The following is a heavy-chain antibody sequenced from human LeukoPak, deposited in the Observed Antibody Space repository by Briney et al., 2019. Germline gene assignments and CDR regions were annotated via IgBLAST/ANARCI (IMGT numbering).Heavy chain of an antibody. CDR1: GFTFSSYS. Sequence: GGSLRLSCAASGFTFSSYSMNWVRQAPGKGLEWVSSISSSSSYIYYADSVKGRFTISRDNAKNSLYLQMNSLRAEDTAVYYCARDQMASSGWYEPFDIWGQGTMVTVSS. V-gene: IGHV3-21*01. D-gene: IGHD6-19*01. CDR2: ISSSSSYI. J-gene: IGHJ3*02. CDR3: ARDQMASSGWYEPFDI.